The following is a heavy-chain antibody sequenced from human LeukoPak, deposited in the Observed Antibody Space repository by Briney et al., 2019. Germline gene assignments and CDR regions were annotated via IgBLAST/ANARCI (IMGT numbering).Heavy chain of an antibody. D-gene: IGHD3-10*01. J-gene: IGHJ4*02. CDR2: INWIGGSK. CDR1: GFTFVDYG. Sequence: GGSLRLSCAASGFTFVDYGMSWVRPPPGRGVAGVSGINWIGGSKGFADTVRGGFTISRDTSKNSLCLQMNSLRAEDTALYYWARDYYGSGGFNDYWGQGTLVTVSS. CDR3: ARDYYGSGGFNDY. V-gene: IGHV3-20*04.